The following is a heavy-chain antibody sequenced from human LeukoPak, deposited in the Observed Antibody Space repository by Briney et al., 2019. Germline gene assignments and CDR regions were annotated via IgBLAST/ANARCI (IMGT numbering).Heavy chain of an antibody. CDR1: GFTVSSNS. Sequence: PGGSLRLSCTVSGFTVSSNSMSWVRQAPGKGLEWVSFIYSDNTHYSDSVKGRFTISRDNSKNTLYLQMNSLRAEDTAVYYCARGGLRFGFSFDYWGQGTLVTVSS. CDR3: ARGGLRFGFSFDY. D-gene: IGHD3-10*01. CDR2: IYSDNT. J-gene: IGHJ4*02. V-gene: IGHV3-53*01.